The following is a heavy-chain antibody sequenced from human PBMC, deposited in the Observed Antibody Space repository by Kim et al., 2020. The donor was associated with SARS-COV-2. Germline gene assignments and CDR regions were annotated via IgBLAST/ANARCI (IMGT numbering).Heavy chain of an antibody. Sequence: SETLSLTCTVSGGSISSGSYYWSWIRQPAGKGLEWIGRIYTSGSTKYNPSLKSRVTMSLDTSKNQFSLKLSSVTAADTAVYYCARVRGRTVDYWGQGTLVTVSS. D-gene: IGHD3-10*01. V-gene: IGHV4-61*02. CDR3: ARVRGRTVDY. J-gene: IGHJ4*02. CDR1: GGSISSGSYY. CDR2: IYTSGST.